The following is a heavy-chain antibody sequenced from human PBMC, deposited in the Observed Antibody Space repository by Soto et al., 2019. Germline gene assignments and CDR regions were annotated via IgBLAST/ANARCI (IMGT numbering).Heavy chain of an antibody. J-gene: IGHJ3*02. Sequence: QVQLVQSGAEVKKPGASVTVSCKASGYTLSDYYIQWVRQAPGQGLEWMGWINPNSGDPNYAQKFQGRVTMSRDTSIITAYMELRWLRSEDTAVYYCTREGGGIASAGAGNDAFDIWGQGTKVTVSS. D-gene: IGHD6-13*01. CDR3: TREGGGIASAGAGNDAFDI. V-gene: IGHV1-2*02. CDR1: GYTLSDYY. CDR2: INPNSGDP.